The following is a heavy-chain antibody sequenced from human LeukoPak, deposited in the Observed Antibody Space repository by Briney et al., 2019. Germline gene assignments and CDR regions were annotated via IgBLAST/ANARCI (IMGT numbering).Heavy chain of an antibody. CDR3: AKQGCSSTSCYICDY. Sequence: PGGSLRLSCAASGFTFSSYAMHWVRQAPGKGLEYVSAISSNGGSTYYANSVKGRFTISRDNSKNTLYLQMGSLRAEDTAVYYCAKQGCSSTSCYICDYWGQGTLVTVSS. CDR1: GFTFSSYA. V-gene: IGHV3-64*01. CDR2: ISSNGGST. J-gene: IGHJ4*02. D-gene: IGHD2-2*02.